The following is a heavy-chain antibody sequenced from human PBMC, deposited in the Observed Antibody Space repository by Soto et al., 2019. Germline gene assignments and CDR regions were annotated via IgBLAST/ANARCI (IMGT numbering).Heavy chain of an antibody. J-gene: IGHJ6*02. CDR2: IIPIFGTA. V-gene: IGHV1-69*13. CDR3: ARDYMGIFGVVIIPTAYNYYGMDV. Sequence: GASVKVSCKASGGTFSSYAISWVRQAPGQGLEWMGGIIPIFGTANYAQKFQGRVTITADESTSTAYMELSSLRSEDTAVYYCARDYMGIFGVVIIPTAYNYYGMDVWGQGTTVTVSS. D-gene: IGHD3-3*01. CDR1: GGTFSSYA.